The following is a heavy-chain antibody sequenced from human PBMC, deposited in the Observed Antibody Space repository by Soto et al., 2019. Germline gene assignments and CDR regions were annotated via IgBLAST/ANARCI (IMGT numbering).Heavy chain of an antibody. D-gene: IGHD1-26*01. J-gene: IGHJ4*02. CDR2: ISSSSTYI. CDR3: ARGWLSYACVH. CDR1: GFTFGSYN. Sequence: EVQLVESGGDLVKPGGSLSLSCAASGFTFGSYNMNWVRQAPGKGLEWLSSISSSSTYIYYAHSVKGRFTISRDNARKSLSLQMNSLRADDTAVYYCARGWLSYACVHWGQGTLVTVSS. V-gene: IGHV3-21*01.